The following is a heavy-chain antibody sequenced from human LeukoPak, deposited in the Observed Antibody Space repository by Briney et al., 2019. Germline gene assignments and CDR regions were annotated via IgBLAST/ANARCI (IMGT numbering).Heavy chain of an antibody. CDR2: IYYSGST. Sequence: SETLSLTRTVSGGSISSSNYYWGWIRQPPGKGLEWIGSIYYSGSTYYNPSLKSRVTISLDTSKNQFSLKLTSVTAADTAVYYCARVSWGPYNWFDPWGQGTLVTVSS. D-gene: IGHD3-16*01. V-gene: IGHV4-39*07. J-gene: IGHJ5*02. CDR3: ARVSWGPYNWFDP. CDR1: GGSISSSNYY.